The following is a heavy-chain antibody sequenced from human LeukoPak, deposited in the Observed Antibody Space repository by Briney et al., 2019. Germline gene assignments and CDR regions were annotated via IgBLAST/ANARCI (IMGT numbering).Heavy chain of an antibody. Sequence: ASETLSLTCDAYGGSFSSYYWSWIRQPPGKGLEWMGEINHSGSTNYNPSLKSRVTISVDTSKNQISLKLSSVTAADTAVYYCARGRVAGKPNDYWGQGTLVTVSS. D-gene: IGHD6-19*01. CDR2: INHSGST. CDR3: ARGRVAGKPNDY. J-gene: IGHJ4*02. CDR1: GGSFSSYY. V-gene: IGHV4-34*01.